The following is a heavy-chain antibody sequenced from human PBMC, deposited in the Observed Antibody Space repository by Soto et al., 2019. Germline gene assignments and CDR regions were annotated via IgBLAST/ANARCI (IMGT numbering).Heavy chain of an antibody. CDR2: ISWNSGSI. CDR3: AKDIAARHDAFDI. J-gene: IGHJ3*02. Sequence: LRLSCAASGFTFDDYAMHWVRQAPGKGLEWVSGISWNSGSIGYADSVKGRFTISRDNAKNSLYLQMNSLRAEDTALYYCAKDIAARHDAFDIWGQGTMVTVSS. D-gene: IGHD6-6*01. CDR1: GFTFDDYA. V-gene: IGHV3-9*01.